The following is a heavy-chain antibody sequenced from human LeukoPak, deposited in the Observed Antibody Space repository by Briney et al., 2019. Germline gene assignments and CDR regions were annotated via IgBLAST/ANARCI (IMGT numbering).Heavy chain of an antibody. J-gene: IGHJ6*03. D-gene: IGHD6-13*01. Sequence: WVRQAPGKGLEWIGSIYYSGSTYYNPSLKSRVTISVDTSKNQFSLKLSSVTAADTAVYYCARLVYSSTLYYYYYMDVWGKGTTVTISS. V-gene: IGHV4-39*01. CDR2: IYYSGST. CDR3: ARLVYSSTLYYYYYMDV.